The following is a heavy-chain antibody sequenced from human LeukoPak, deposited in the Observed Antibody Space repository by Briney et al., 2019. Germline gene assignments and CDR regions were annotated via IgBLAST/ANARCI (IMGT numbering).Heavy chain of an antibody. D-gene: IGHD2-2*01. CDR1: GGSISSSSYY. Sequence: SETLSLTCTVSGGSISSSSYYWGWIRQPPGKGLEWIGEINHSRSTNYNPSLKSRVTISVDTSKNQFSLKLSSVTAADTAVYYCAIRIVVVPAAKKKNWFDPWGQGTLVTVSS. J-gene: IGHJ5*02. V-gene: IGHV4-39*07. CDR3: AIRIVVVPAAKKKNWFDP. CDR2: INHSRST.